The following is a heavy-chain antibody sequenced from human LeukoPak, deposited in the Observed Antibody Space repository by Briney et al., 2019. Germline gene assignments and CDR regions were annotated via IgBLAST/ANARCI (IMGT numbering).Heavy chain of an antibody. CDR3: AREERRITAMVPYAFDI. J-gene: IGHJ3*02. D-gene: IGHD5-18*01. CDR2: ISSSGSTI. CDR1: GFTFSSYE. Sequence: GGSLRLSCAASGFTFSSYEMNWVRQAPGKGLEWVSYISSSGSTIYYADSVKGRFTISRDNAKKSLYLHMNSLRAEDTAVYYWAREERRITAMVPYAFDIWGQGTMVTVSS. V-gene: IGHV3-48*03.